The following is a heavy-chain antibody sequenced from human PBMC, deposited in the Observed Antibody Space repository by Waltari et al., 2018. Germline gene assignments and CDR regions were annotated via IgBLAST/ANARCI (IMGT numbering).Heavy chain of an antibody. V-gene: IGHV4-59*08. J-gene: IGHJ4*02. CDR2: IFYSGST. Sequence: QVQLQESGPGLVKPSETLSLTCSVSGASVSTDYWGWIRQSPGKGLEWIGHIFYSGSTNSNPSLKRRVTISVDSSKNQLFLRLSSVTAADTAVYYCARRLVGTTSPFDYWGQGTLVTVSS. CDR1: GASVSTDY. CDR3: ARRLVGTTSPFDY. D-gene: IGHD1-26*01.